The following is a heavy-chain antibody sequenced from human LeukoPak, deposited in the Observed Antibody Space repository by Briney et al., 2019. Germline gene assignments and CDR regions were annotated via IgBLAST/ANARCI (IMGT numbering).Heavy chain of an antibody. Sequence: GGSLRLSCAASGFTFSSYAMHWVRQAPGKGLEWVAVISYDGSNKYYADSVKGRFTISRDNSKNTLYLQMNSLRAEDMAVYYCASSPVADPYYYYGMDVWGQGTTVTVSS. CDR3: ASSPVADPYYYYGMDV. CDR1: GFTFSSYA. D-gene: IGHD6-19*01. V-gene: IGHV3-30-3*01. CDR2: ISYDGSNK. J-gene: IGHJ6*02.